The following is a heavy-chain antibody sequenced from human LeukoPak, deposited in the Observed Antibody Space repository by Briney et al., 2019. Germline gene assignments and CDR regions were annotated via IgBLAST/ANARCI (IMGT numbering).Heavy chain of an antibody. CDR2: ISYDGSNK. CDR1: GFTFSSYA. Sequence: PGGSLRLSCAASGFTFSSYAMHWVRQAPGKGLEWVAVISYDGSNKYYADSVKGRFTISRDNSKNTLYLQMNSLRAEDTAVYYCATEQLVSDYGMDVWGQGTTVTVSS. CDR3: ATEQLVSDYGMDV. J-gene: IGHJ6*02. D-gene: IGHD6-6*01. V-gene: IGHV3-30-3*01.